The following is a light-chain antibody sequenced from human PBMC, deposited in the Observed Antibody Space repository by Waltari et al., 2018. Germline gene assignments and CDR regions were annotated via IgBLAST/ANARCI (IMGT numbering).Light chain of an antibody. CDR1: QSLVHTDGNTY. V-gene: IGKV2-30*02. Sequence: DVVMTQSPLSLPVTIGQPASISCKSSQSLVHTDGNTYLTWFHQRPGQSPRRLIYQVSNRDSDVPDRVSGRGSGTDFTLKISRVEAEDAGLYYCMQSTHWPPCTFGQGTKVEI. CDR3: MQSTHWPPCT. CDR2: QVS. J-gene: IGKJ1*01.